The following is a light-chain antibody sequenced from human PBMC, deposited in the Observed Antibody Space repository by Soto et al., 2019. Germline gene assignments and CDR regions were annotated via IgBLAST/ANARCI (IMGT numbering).Light chain of an antibody. J-gene: IGLJ2*01. CDR3: QTWDTGFSVV. V-gene: IGLV4-69*01. CDR1: SWHSSYA. Sequence: QLVLTQSPSASASLGASVTLTCSLSSWHSSYAIAWHQQQPETGPRYLMKLNSDGSHKKGDVPSRRFSGTSSGAERYLTIARLQAEEEADYCSQTWDTGFSVVFGGGTKLTVL. CDR2: LNSDGSH.